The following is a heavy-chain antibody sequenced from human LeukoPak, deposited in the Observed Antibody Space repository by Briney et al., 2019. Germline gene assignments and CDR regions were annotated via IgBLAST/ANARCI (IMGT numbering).Heavy chain of an antibody. CDR2: INPNSGGA. Sequence: ASVTVSFTSSGYTFTVYYMHWVRRAPGQGGGWMGWINPNSGGAMYAQKFQGRVTMTRDTPISTAHMELSRLRSDDTAVYYCARGGETHCSSTSCHLLPFDYWGQGTLVTVSS. CDR1: GYTFTVYY. V-gene: IGHV1-2*02. CDR3: ARGGETHCSSTSCHLLPFDY. D-gene: IGHD2-2*01. J-gene: IGHJ4*02.